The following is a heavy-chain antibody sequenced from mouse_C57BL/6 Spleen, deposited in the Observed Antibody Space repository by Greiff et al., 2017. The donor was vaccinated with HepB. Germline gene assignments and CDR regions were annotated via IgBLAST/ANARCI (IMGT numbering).Heavy chain of an antibody. V-gene: IGHV1-9*01. CDR1: GYTFTGYW. J-gene: IGHJ3*01. Sequence: QVQLKESGAELMKPGASVKLSCKATGYTFTGYWIEWVKQRPGHGLEWIGEILPGSGSTNYNEKFKGKATFTADTSSNTAYMQLSSLTTEDSAIYYCASLQAWFAYWGQGTLVTVSA. CDR2: ILPGSGST. CDR3: ASLQAWFAY.